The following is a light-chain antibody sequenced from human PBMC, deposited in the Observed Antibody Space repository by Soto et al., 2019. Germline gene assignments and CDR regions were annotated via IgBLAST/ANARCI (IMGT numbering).Light chain of an antibody. Sequence: QSVLTQPPSASGTPGQRVTISCSGRSSNIGGNGVNWYQQLPGTAPKLLIYSNDQRPSGVPHRFSDSKSGSSASLAISRLQSEDEADYYCAEWDDSLTGSVFGGGTKLTVL. J-gene: IGLJ2*01. CDR2: SND. V-gene: IGLV1-44*01. CDR1: SSNIGGNG. CDR3: AEWDDSLTGSV.